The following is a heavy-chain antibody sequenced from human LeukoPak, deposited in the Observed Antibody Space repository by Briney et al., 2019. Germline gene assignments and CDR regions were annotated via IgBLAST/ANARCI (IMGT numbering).Heavy chain of an antibody. CDR2: IYYSGST. D-gene: IGHD6-13*01. V-gene: IGHV4-59*12. J-gene: IGHJ6*04. CDR1: GGSISSYY. CDR3: ARDKIVAAGPYGVDV. Sequence: SETLSLTCTVSGGSISSYYWSWIRQPPGKGLEWIGYIYYSGSTNYNPSLKSRVTISVDTSKNQFSLKLSSVTAADTAVYYCARDKIVAAGPYGVDVWGKGTTVTVSS.